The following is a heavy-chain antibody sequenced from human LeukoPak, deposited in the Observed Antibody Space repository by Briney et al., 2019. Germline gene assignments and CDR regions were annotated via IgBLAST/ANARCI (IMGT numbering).Heavy chain of an antibody. V-gene: IGHV4-31*03. Sequence: SETLSLTCTVSGGSISSSSYYWGWIRQPPGKGLEWIGYIYYSGSTYYNPSLKSRVTISVDTSKNQFSLKLSSVTAADTAVYYCARVESYYFDYWGQGTLVTVSS. CDR2: IYYSGST. CDR3: ARVESYYFDY. J-gene: IGHJ4*02. CDR1: GGSISSSSYY.